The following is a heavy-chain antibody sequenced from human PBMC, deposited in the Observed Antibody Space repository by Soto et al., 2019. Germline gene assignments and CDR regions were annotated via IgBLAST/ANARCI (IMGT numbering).Heavy chain of an antibody. D-gene: IGHD2-15*01. V-gene: IGHV1-69*13. Sequence: SVKVSCKASGGTFSSYAISWVRQAPGQGLERMGGIIPIFGTANYAQKFQGRVTITADESTSTAYMELSSLRSEDTAVYYCAREALGYCSGGSCSYFDYWGQGTLVTVSS. CDR3: AREALGYCSGGSCSYFDY. CDR2: IIPIFGTA. J-gene: IGHJ4*02. CDR1: GGTFSSYA.